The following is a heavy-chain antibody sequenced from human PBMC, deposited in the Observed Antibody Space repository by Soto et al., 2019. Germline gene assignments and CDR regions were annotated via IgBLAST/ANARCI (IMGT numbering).Heavy chain of an antibody. CDR2: INSDGSST. CDR3: ARGPAYDFWSGYYLGAFGMDV. Sequence: GSLRLSCAASGFTFSSYWMHWVRQAPGKGLVWVSRINSDGSSTSYADSVKGRFTISRDNAKNTLYLQMNSLRAEDTAVYYCARGPAYDFWSGYYLGAFGMDVWGQGTTVTVSS. V-gene: IGHV3-74*01. CDR1: GFTFSSYW. J-gene: IGHJ6*02. D-gene: IGHD3-3*01.